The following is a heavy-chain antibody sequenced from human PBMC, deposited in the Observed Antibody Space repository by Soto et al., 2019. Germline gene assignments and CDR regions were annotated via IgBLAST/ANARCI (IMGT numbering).Heavy chain of an antibody. CDR2: MNPNSGNT. D-gene: IGHD3-10*01. V-gene: IGHV1-8*01. Sequence: QVQLVQSGAEVKKPGASVKVSCKASGYTFTSYDINWVRQATGQGLEWMGWMNPNSGNTGYAQKFQGKFTMTRDTSISTAYMELSSLSSEDTAVYYCAAPSKTWFGESAAMDVWGQGTTVTVSS. CDR3: AAPSKTWFGESAAMDV. CDR1: GYTFTSYD. J-gene: IGHJ6*02.